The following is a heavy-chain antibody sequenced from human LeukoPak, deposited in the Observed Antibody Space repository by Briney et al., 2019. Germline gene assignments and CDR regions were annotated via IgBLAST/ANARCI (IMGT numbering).Heavy chain of an antibody. J-gene: IGHJ3*02. V-gene: IGHV3-49*04. D-gene: IGHD3-22*01. Sequence: PGRSLRLSCTGFGFTFRDYAVSRVRQAPGKGLECIGFIRSKVYGGTTEYAASVKGRFTISRDDSKSIAYLQMNSLKTEDKAVYYCTRDPYYFDSSGYYHHAFDIWGQGTMVAVSS. CDR1: GFTFRDYA. CDR2: IRSKVYGGTT. CDR3: TRDPYYFDSSGYYHHAFDI.